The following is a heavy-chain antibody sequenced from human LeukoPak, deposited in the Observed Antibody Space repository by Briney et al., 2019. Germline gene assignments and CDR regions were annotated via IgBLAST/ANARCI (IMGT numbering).Heavy chain of an antibody. J-gene: IGHJ6*02. V-gene: IGHV4-61*01. CDR1: GRSVSSGIYY. Sequence: SETLSLTCTVSGRSVSSGIYYWSWIRQPPGKGLEWIGYIYYSGSTNYNPSLKSRVTISVDTSKNQFSLKLTSVTAADTAVYYCARGASGMDVWGQGTTVTVSS. CDR3: ARGASGMDV. CDR2: IYYSGST.